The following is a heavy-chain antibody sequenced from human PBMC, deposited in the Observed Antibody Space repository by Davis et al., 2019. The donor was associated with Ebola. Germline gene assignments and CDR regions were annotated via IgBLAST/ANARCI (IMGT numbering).Heavy chain of an antibody. V-gene: IGHV3-11*04. CDR3: ARDLSIAAAGERGWDAFDI. J-gene: IGHJ3*02. D-gene: IGHD6-13*01. CDR1: GFTFSDYY. CDR2: ISSSGSTI. Sequence: PGGSLRLSCAASGFTFSDYYMSWIRQAPGKGLEWVSYISSSGSTIYYADSVKGRFTISRDNAKNSLYLQMNSLRAEDTAVYYCARDLSIAAAGERGWDAFDIWGQGTMVTVSS.